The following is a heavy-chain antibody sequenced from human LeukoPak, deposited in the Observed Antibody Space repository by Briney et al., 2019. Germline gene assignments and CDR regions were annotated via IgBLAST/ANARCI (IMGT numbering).Heavy chain of an antibody. J-gene: IGHJ4*02. V-gene: IGHV1-2*02. D-gene: IGHD6-13*01. CDR1: GYTFTGYF. Sequence: ASVKVSCKAFGYTFTGYFLHWVRRAPGQGFEWMGWINPNSGDTSYTQTFQGRVTMTRDTSISTAYMELSSLRSDDTAVYYCARAQSLTAPAGTFANSWGQGTLVTVSS. CDR3: ARAQSLTAPAGTFANS. CDR2: INPNSGDT.